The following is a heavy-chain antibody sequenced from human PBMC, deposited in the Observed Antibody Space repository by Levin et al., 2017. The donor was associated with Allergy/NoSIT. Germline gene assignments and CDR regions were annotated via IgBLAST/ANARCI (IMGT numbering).Heavy chain of an antibody. D-gene: IGHD2-21*02. CDR1: GYSFTSYW. Sequence: PLASVKVSCKGSGYSFTSYWIGWVRQMPGKGLEWMGIIYPGDSDTRYSPSFQGQVTISADKSISTAYLQWSSLKASDTAMYYCAIRGAAGDSFGYYFDYWGQGTLVTVSS. J-gene: IGHJ4*02. CDR2: IYPGDSDT. CDR3: AIRGAAGDSFGYYFDY. V-gene: IGHV5-51*01.